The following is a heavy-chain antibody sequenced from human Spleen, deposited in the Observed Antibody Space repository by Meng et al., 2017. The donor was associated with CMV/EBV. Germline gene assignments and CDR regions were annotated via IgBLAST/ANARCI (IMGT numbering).Heavy chain of an antibody. CDR2: IHPHRGDT. V-gene: IGHV1-2*02. J-gene: IGHJ4*02. Sequence: ASVKVSSKASGSTFTAHYFHWVRQAPGQGLEWMGWIHPHRGDTNYAQQFQGRVTLTRDTSINTGYMELTRLTSDDTAVYYCARDNNWGPDYWGQGTLVTVSS. CDR1: GSTFTAHY. D-gene: IGHD1-1*01. CDR3: ARDNNWGPDY.